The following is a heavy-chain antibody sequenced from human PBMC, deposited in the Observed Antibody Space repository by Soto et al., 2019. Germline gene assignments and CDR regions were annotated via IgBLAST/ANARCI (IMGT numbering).Heavy chain of an antibody. CDR2: ISGDGYNI. J-gene: IGHJ4*02. V-gene: IGHV3-64D*08. CDR1: GFTFSRSP. D-gene: IGHD6-19*01. CDR3: ARVLRKYSSGWPTNDY. Sequence: PGGSLRLSCSASGFTFSRSPMHWVRQAPGKGLESVSAISGDGYNIYYADSIKDRFTISRDNSKNTLYLQMSSLRDEDTAVYYCARVLRKYSSGWPTNDYWGQGTLVTVSS.